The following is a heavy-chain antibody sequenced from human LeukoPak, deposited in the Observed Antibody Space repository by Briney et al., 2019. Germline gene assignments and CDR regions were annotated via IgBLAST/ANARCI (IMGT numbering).Heavy chain of an antibody. J-gene: IGHJ4*02. CDR2: ISAYNGNT. CDR1: GYTFTSYG. V-gene: IGHV1-18*04. Sequence: GASVKVSCKASGYTFTSYGISWVRQAPGQGLEWMGWISAYNGNTNYEQKLQGRVTMTTDTSTSTAYLELRSLRSDDTAVYYCARVYAYYGILTGYYNPFDYWGQGTLVTVSS. CDR3: ARVYAYYGILTGYYNPFDY. D-gene: IGHD3-9*01.